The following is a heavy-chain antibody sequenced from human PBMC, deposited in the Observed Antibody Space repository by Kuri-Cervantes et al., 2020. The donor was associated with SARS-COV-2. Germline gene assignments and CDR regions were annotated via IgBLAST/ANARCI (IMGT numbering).Heavy chain of an antibody. Sequence: GESLKISCTASGLTFSSYAMSWVRQAPGKGLEWVSAISGSGGSTYYADSVKGRFTISRDNSKNTLYLQMNSLRAEDTAVYYCATQRYSDFWSGYYTSRAHADSWGQGTLVTVSS. CDR1: GLTFSSYA. D-gene: IGHD3-3*01. CDR3: ATQRYSDFWSGYYTSRAHADS. J-gene: IGHJ4*02. V-gene: IGHV3-23*01. CDR2: ISGSGGST.